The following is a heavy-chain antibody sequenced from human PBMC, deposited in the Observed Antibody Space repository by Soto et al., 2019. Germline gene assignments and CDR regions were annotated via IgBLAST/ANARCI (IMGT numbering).Heavy chain of an antibody. V-gene: IGHV3-23*01. CDR1: GFTFGTTD. D-gene: IGHD6-13*01. CDR2: IDGSGGIT. Sequence: GGSLRLSCAASGFTFGTTDMSWVRQAPGEGLEWVSTIDGSGGITYYADSVKGRFTISRDNSKNTLYLQMNSLRAEDTAVYYCAKTAAGPFGYWGQGTLVTVSS. J-gene: IGHJ4*02. CDR3: AKTAAGPFGY.